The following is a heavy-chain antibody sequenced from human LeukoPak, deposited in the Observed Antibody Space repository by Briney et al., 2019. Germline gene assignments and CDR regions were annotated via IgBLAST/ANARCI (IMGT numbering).Heavy chain of an antibody. CDR1: GYSFTSYW. CDR3: TRGRGSVGASTTRFDP. D-gene: IGHD1-26*01. Sequence: GESLKISCKGSGYSFTSYWIGWVRQMPGKGLEWMGITYPGDSDTRYSPSFQGQVTISADKSISTAYLQWSSLKASDTAMYYCTRGRGSVGASTTRFDPWGQGTLVTVSS. CDR2: TYPGDSDT. J-gene: IGHJ5*02. V-gene: IGHV5-51*01.